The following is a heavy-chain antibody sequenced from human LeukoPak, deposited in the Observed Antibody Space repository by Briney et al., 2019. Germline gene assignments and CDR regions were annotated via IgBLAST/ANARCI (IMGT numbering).Heavy chain of an antibody. D-gene: IGHD3-22*01. Sequence: GGSLRLSCAASGFTFSSYAMHWVRQAPGKGLEGVAVISYDGSNKYYADSVKGRFTISRDNSKNTLYLQMNSLRAEDTAVYYCARAPITMIVVVIPLPFDYWGQGTLVTVSS. J-gene: IGHJ4*02. CDR3: ARAPITMIVVVIPLPFDY. CDR1: GFTFSSYA. CDR2: ISYDGSNK. V-gene: IGHV3-30-3*01.